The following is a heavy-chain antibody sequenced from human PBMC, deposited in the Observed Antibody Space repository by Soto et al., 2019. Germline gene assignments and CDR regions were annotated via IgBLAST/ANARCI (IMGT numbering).Heavy chain of an antibody. Sequence: EVQLVESGGGLVTPGGSLRLSCAVTGLTFTDAGMNWMRQAPGKGPERVGCIKSKAAVGTEDYAAAVKDSFTMSRDDSKNMLYLQMNSLKSADTAVYYCSSGMAAGTYWGQGTLVTVSS. J-gene: IGHJ4*02. V-gene: IGHV3-15*07. CDR2: IKSKAAVGTE. D-gene: IGHD6-13*01. CDR1: GLTFTDAG. CDR3: SSGMAAGTY.